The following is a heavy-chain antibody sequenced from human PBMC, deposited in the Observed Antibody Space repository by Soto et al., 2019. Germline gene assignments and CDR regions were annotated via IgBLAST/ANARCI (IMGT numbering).Heavy chain of an antibody. Sequence: AAVKVSCKASGYTFFKYFIHWVRQAPGQGLEWIGIINPSRGSATYGPIFQGRVSLTTDMPTSTVYMELSSLRSEDTAIYYCARPLIGNTIDLWGQGASVTVSS. V-gene: IGHV1-46*01. CDR1: GYTFFKYF. CDR2: INPSRGSA. CDR3: ARPLIGNTIDL. D-gene: IGHD1-7*01. J-gene: IGHJ3*01.